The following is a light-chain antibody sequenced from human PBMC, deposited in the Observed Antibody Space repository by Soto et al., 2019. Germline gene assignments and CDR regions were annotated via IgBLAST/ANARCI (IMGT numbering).Light chain of an antibody. Sequence: DIVMTQSPESLAVSLGERDTINCKSSQSVLYSSNNKNYLAWYQQKPGQPPKLLIYWASTRESGVPDRFSGSGSGTDFTLTISSLQAEDVAVYYGQQYYSTPWTFGQGTKVEIK. CDR2: WAS. CDR1: QSVLYSSNNKNY. CDR3: QQYYSTPWT. V-gene: IGKV4-1*01. J-gene: IGKJ1*01.